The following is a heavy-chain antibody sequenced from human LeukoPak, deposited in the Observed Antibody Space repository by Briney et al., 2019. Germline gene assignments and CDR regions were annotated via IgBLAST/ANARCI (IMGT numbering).Heavy chain of an antibody. Sequence: GESLKISCRGSAYSFTSYWIGWVRQMPGKGLEWMGIIYPGDSDTRYSPSFQGQVTISADKSISTAYLQWSSLKASDTAMYYCARRGVPAAMDALDYFDYWGQGTLVTVSS. V-gene: IGHV5-51*01. CDR1: AYSFTSYW. J-gene: IGHJ4*02. D-gene: IGHD2-2*01. CDR3: ARRGVPAAMDALDYFDY. CDR2: IYPGDSDT.